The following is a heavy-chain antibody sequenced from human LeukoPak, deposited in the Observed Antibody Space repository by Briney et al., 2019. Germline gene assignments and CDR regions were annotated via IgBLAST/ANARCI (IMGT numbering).Heavy chain of an antibody. V-gene: IGHV4-4*07. CDR2: IYTSGST. D-gene: IGHD4-23*01. Sequence: SETLSLTCTVSGDSSNNYYWSWIRQPAGKGLEWIGRIYTSGSTNYSPSLKSRVTMSVDTSKNQFSLKLSSVTAADTAVYYCARVLRWGFDYWGQGTLVTVSS. CDR3: ARVLRWGFDY. J-gene: IGHJ4*02. CDR1: GDSSNNYY.